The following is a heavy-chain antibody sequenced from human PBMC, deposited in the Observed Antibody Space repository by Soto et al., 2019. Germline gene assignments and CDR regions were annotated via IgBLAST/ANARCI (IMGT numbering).Heavy chain of an antibody. CDR1: GVSVNSDNYY. Sequence: QVQLQESGPGLVRPSETLSLTCTVSGVSVNSDNYYWSWIRQPPGKGLEWIGHIYNTGSTTYNPSLKSRVTITLDTSMNHFSMSLSSVTAADTAVFYCASEYSNSPEAFDFWGRGTLVTVSS. CDR3: ASEYSNSPEAFDF. V-gene: IGHV4-61*03. J-gene: IGHJ4*02. D-gene: IGHD6-6*01. CDR2: IYNTGST.